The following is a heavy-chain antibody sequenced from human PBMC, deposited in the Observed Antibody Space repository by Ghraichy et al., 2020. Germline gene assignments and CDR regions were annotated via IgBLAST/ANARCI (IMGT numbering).Heavy chain of an antibody. Sequence: SETLSLTCTVSGGSISSSSYYWGWIRQPPGKGLEWIGSIYYSGSTYYNPSLKSRVTISVDTSKNQFSLKLSSVTAADTAVYYCARRRIAVAGTGYYYYYMDVWGKGTTVTVSS. CDR3: ARRRIAVAGTGYYYYYMDV. J-gene: IGHJ6*03. CDR1: GGSISSSSYY. V-gene: IGHV4-39*01. D-gene: IGHD6-19*01. CDR2: IYYSGST.